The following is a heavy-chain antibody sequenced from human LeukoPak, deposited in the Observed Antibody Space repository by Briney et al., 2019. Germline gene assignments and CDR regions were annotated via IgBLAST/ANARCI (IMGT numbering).Heavy chain of an antibody. J-gene: IGHJ1*01. CDR1: GFTFSNAR. Sequence: GGSLRLSCAASGFTFSNARMSWVRQAPGKGLEWVGRIKSKTDGGTTDYAAPVKGRFTISRDDSQNPLYLQMNSLKTEDTAVYHCTARYCRSTSCYGEYFQRWGQGTLVTVSS. D-gene: IGHD2-2*01. CDR2: IKSKTDGGTT. V-gene: IGHV3-15*01. CDR3: TARYCRSTSCYGEYFQR.